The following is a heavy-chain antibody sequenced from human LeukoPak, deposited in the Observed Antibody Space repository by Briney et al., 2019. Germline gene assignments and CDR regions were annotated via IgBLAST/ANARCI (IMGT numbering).Heavy chain of an antibody. CDR1: GFTFSSYW. D-gene: IGHD2-21*02. CDR2: IKQDGSER. V-gene: IGHV3-7*01. Sequence: GGSLRLSCAGSGFTFSSYWMSWVRQAPGKGLEWVANIKQDGSERYYVDSVKGRFTISRDNAKNSLYLQMNSLRAEDTAVYYCARCGGDCSDFDSWGQGTLVTVSS. CDR3: ARCGGDCSDFDS. J-gene: IGHJ4*02.